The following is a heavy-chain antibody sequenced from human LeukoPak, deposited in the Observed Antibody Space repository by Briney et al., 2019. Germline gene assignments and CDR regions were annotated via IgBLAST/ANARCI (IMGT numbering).Heavy chain of an antibody. Sequence: ASVKVSCKASGGTFSSYAISWVRQAPGQGLEWMGGIIPIFGTANYAQKFQGRVTITADESTSTAYMELSSLRSEDTAVYYCAGGLRPSDYDFWSGYSPADAFDIWGQGTMVTVSS. CDR1: GGTFSSYA. CDR3: AGGLRPSDYDFWSGYSPADAFDI. V-gene: IGHV1-69*13. CDR2: IIPIFGTA. D-gene: IGHD3-3*01. J-gene: IGHJ3*02.